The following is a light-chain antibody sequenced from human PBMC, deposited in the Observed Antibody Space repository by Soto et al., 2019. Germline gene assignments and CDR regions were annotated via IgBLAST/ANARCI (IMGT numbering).Light chain of an antibody. CDR2: QAS. CDR3: QHYNIYPLT. CDR1: QSISTW. V-gene: IGKV1-5*03. J-gene: IGKJ5*01. Sequence: DIQMTQSPSTLSASVGDRVTITCRASQSISTWLAWYQQKPGKGPKLLIYQASSLEGGVPSRFSGSGSGTEFTLTISSLQPDDFATYYCQHYNIYPLTFGQGTRLEIK.